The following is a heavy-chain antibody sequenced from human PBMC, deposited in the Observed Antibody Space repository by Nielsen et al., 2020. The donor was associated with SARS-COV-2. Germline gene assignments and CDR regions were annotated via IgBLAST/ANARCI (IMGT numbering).Heavy chain of an antibody. J-gene: IGHJ4*02. V-gene: IGHV3-23*01. Sequence: GGSLKLSCAASGFTFSRYTMIWVRQAPGQRLEWVSGISGGGDTAQHADFGRGRFAISRDNFKNTVYLQMNSLRAEDTAVYYCAKVGGDYEDYFDYWGQGTLVTVSS. CDR3: AKVGGDYEDYFDY. CDR2: ISGGGDTA. CDR1: GFTFSRYT. D-gene: IGHD4-17*01.